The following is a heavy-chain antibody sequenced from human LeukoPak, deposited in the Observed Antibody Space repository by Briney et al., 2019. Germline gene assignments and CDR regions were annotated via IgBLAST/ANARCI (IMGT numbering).Heavy chain of an antibody. CDR3: ARVAAAGFLFDY. CDR1: GGSISSYY. D-gene: IGHD6-13*01. J-gene: IGHJ4*02. Sequence: PSETLSLTCTVSGGSISSYYWSWIRQPPGEGLEWIGYIYYSGSTNYNPSLKSRVTISVDTSKNQFSLKLSSVTAADTAVYYCARVAAAGFLFDYWGQGTLVTVSS. CDR2: IYYSGST. V-gene: IGHV4-59*01.